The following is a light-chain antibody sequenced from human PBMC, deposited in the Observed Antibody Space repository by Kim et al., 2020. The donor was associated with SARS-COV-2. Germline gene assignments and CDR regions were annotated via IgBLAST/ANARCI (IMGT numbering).Light chain of an antibody. CDR3: QQYNNWPQT. J-gene: IGKJ1*01. V-gene: IGKV3-15*01. CDR1: QSVSSN. CDR2: GAS. Sequence: VSPGARATLSCRASQSVSSNLAWYQQKPGQAPRLLIYGASTRATGIPARFSGSGSGTEFTLTISRLQSEDFAVYYCQQYNNWPQTFGQGTKVDIK.